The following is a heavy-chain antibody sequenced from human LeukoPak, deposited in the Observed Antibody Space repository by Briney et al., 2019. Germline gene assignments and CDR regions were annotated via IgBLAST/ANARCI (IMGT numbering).Heavy chain of an antibody. CDR2: THSSGGT. J-gene: IGHJ5*02. CDR1: GFTGSHNY. V-gene: IGHV3-53*01. Sequence: GGSLRLSCAASGFTGSHNYMSWVRQAPGKGLEWVSATHSSGGTYYADSVKGRFTISRDTSKNTLYLQINSLSVEDTAVYYCIVFGDSNHWGQGTLVAVSS. D-gene: IGHD4-17*01. CDR3: IVFGDSNH.